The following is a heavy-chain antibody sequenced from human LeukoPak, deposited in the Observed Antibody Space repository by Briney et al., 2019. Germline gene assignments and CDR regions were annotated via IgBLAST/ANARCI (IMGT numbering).Heavy chain of an antibody. D-gene: IGHD2-2*01. Sequence: GGSLRLSCAASGFTFSSYSMNWVRQAPGKGLEWVSSIISTSSYIYYADSVKGRFTISRDNAKNSLYLQMNCLRAEDTAVYFCARWAPYCSSTSCPFYFDYWGQGTLVTVS. CDR2: IISTSSYI. V-gene: IGHV3-21*04. J-gene: IGHJ4*02. CDR1: GFTFSSYS. CDR3: ARWAPYCSSTSCPFYFDY.